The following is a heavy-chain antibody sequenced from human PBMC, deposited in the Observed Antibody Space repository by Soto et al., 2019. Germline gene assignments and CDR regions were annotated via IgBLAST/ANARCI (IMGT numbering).Heavy chain of an antibody. CDR2: INHSGST. CDR1: GGSFSGYY. J-gene: IGHJ4*02. D-gene: IGHD3-22*01. CDR3: ARGRGRYDSSGYLDY. Sequence: SETLSLTCAVYGGSFSGYYWSWIRQPPGKGLEWIGEINHSGSTNYNPSLKSRVTISVDTSKNQLSLKLSSVTAADTAVYYCARGRGRYDSSGYLDYWGQGTLVTVSS. V-gene: IGHV4-34*01.